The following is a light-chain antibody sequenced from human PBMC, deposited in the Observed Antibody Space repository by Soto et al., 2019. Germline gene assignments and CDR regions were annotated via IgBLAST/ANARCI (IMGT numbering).Light chain of an antibody. CDR3: AAWDDSLNVVV. Sequence: QSVLTQPPSASGTPGQRVTISCSGSNSNIGSNPVHWYQQFPGTAPKLLIYSNDQRPSGVPDRLSGSKSGTSASLAFSGLQSEDEADYYCAAWDDSLNVVVFGGGTKLTVL. J-gene: IGLJ2*01. V-gene: IGLV1-44*01. CDR1: NSNIGSNP. CDR2: SND.